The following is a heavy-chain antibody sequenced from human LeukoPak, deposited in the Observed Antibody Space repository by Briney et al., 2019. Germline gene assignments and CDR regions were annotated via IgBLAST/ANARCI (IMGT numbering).Heavy chain of an antibody. J-gene: IGHJ4*02. CDR3: ARDLRLPKYYFDY. Sequence: PGGSLRLSCAASGFTFSSHDMNWVRQAPGKGLEWVSSITTATSSYIYYADSVKGRFTISRDDAKNSLYLQMDSLRAEDTAVYYCARDLRLPKYYFDYWGQGTLVTVSS. CDR1: GFTFSSHD. D-gene: IGHD4-11*01. CDR2: ITTATSSYI. V-gene: IGHV3-21*04.